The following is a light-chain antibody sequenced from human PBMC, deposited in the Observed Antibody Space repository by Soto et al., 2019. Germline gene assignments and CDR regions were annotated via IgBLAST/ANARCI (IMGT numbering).Light chain of an antibody. J-gene: IGLJ2*01. Sequence: QSVLTQPPSISGAPGLRVTISCTGSSTNIGAGYDVHWYQQVPGTAPKLLIYGDNKRPSGVPDRFSTSKSDTSASLVITGPQAEDEADYYCQSYDHSLSGSWIFGGGTKLTVL. V-gene: IGLV1-40*01. CDR1: STNIGAGYD. CDR3: QSYDHSLSGSWI. CDR2: GDN.